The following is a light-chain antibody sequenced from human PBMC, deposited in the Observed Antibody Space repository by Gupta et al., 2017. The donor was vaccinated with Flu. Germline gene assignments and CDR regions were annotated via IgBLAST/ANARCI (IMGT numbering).Light chain of an antibody. Sequence: PGKTASSTCAGYKWGDKYSCWYQQTSAQAPVLVIYHDSKRSSGIPERFSGSNAGTTATLTISGPQEMDDADYYCQAWDSSYNWVFGGGTKLTVL. CDR2: HDS. J-gene: IGLJ3*02. V-gene: IGLV3-1*01. CDR3: QAWDSSYNWV. CDR1: KWGDKY.